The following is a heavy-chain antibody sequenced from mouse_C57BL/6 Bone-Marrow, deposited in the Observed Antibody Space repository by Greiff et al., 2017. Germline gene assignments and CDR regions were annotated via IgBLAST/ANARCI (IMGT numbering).Heavy chain of an antibody. Sequence: EVHLVESGGGLVQPGGSMKLSCAASGFTFSDAWMGWVRQSPEKGLEWVAEIRNKANNHATYYAESVKGRFTISRDDSKSSVYLQMNSLRAEDTGIYYCTGNWDPSYYAMDYWGQGTSVTVSS. V-gene: IGHV6-6*01. CDR2: IRNKANNHAT. CDR1: GFTFSDAW. J-gene: IGHJ4*01. CDR3: TGNWDPSYYAMDY. D-gene: IGHD4-1*01.